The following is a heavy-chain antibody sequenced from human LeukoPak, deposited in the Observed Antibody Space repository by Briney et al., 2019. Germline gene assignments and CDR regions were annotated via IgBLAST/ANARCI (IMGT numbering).Heavy chain of an antibody. J-gene: IGHJ6*02. V-gene: IGHV4-39*01. Sequence: PSETLSLTCTVSGGSISSSSYYWGWIRQPPGKGLEWIGSIYYSGSTYYNPSLKSRVTISVDTSKNQFSPKLSSVTAADTAVYYCARHLNPGRRFLWFGDYYYYYGMDVWGQGTTVTVSS. CDR2: IYYSGST. D-gene: IGHD3-10*01. CDR3: ARHLNPGRRFLWFGDYYYYYGMDV. CDR1: GGSISSSSYY.